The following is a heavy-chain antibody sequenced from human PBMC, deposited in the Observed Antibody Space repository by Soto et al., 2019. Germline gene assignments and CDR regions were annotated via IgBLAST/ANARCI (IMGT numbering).Heavy chain of an antibody. V-gene: IGHV3-23*01. CDR2: ISGSGGST. J-gene: IGHJ6*02. D-gene: IGHD6-19*01. Sequence: RRLSCAASGFTFSSYAMSWVRQAPGKGLEWVSAISGSGGSTYYADSVKGRFTISRDNSKNTLYLQMNSLRAEDTAVYYCAKDITGDSGWSGHYYGMDVWGQGTTVTVSS. CDR1: GFTFSSYA. CDR3: AKDITGDSGWSGHYYGMDV.